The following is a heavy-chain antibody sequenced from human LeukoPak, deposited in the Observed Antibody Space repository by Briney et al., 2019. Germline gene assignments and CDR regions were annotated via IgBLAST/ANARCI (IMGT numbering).Heavy chain of an antibody. CDR1: GFTFSSYA. CDR3: AKGPNLGATLNY. D-gene: IGHD1-26*01. J-gene: IGHJ4*02. Sequence: PGGSLRLSCAASGFTFSSYAMSWVRQAPGKGLEWASAIGGSGGSTYYADSVKGRFTISRDNSKNTLYLQMNSLRAEDTAVYYCAKGPNLGATLNYWGQGTLVTVSS. V-gene: IGHV3-23*01. CDR2: IGGSGGST.